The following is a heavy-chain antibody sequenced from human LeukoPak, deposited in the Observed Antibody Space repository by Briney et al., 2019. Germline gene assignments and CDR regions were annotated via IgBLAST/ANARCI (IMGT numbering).Heavy chain of an antibody. V-gene: IGHV4-59*08. CDR3: ARHRLEMATSHDAFDL. Sequence: SETLSLTCTASGGSITSHYWSWIRQPPGKGLEWIGYMFYSGRTNYNPSLKSRVTISVDTSKKESSLKLTSVTAADTAVYYCARHRLEMATSHDAFDLWGQGTMVTVSS. CDR2: MFYSGRT. CDR1: GGSITSHY. J-gene: IGHJ3*01. D-gene: IGHD5-24*01.